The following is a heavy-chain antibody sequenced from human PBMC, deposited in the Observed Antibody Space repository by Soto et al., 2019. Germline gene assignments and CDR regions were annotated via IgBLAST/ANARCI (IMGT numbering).Heavy chain of an antibody. J-gene: IGHJ5*02. D-gene: IGHD3-22*01. CDR1: GFSLSTSGVG. V-gene: IGHV2-5*02. CDR2: IYWDDNK. CDR3: APRIVTNNWCDP. Sequence: QITLKESGPTLVKPTQTLTLTCTFSGFSLSTSGVGVGWIRQPPGKALEWLALIYWDDNKRYSPSLKTRLTITKDTSKNQVVLTMTTMDPVDTATYYCAPRIVTNNWCDPWGQGTLVTVSS.